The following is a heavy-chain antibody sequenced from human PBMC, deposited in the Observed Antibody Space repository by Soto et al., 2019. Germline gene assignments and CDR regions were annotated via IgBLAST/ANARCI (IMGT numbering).Heavy chain of an antibody. CDR3: ARHSRSMVRGVIWWFDP. J-gene: IGHJ5*02. CDR2: IYYSGST. V-gene: IGHV4-59*08. D-gene: IGHD3-10*01. Sequence: SETLSLTCTVSGGSISSYYWSWIRQPPGKGLEWIGYIYYSGSTNYNPSLKSRVTISVDTSKNQFSLKLSSVTAADTAVYYCARHSRSMVRGVIWWFDPWGQGTLVTVS. CDR1: GGSISSYY.